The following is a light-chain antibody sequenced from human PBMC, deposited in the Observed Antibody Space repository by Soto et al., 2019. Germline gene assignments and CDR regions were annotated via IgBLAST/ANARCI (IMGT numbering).Light chain of an antibody. CDR1: QSVSSN. J-gene: IGKJ4*01. CDR3: QQRSIWPPL. CDR2: GAS. V-gene: IGKV3-11*01. Sequence: EIVVTQSPATLSVSPGERATLSCRASQSVSSNLAWYQQKPGQAPRLLIYGASTRATGIPARFSGSGSGTDFTLTISSLEPEDFAVYYCQQRSIWPPLFGGGTKVDIK.